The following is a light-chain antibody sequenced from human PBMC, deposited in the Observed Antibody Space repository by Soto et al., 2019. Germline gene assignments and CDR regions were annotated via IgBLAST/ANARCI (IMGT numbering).Light chain of an antibody. CDR2: EVS. CDR3: SSYTSSSTPV. CDR1: SSAVDGYHY. V-gene: IGLV2-14*01. J-gene: IGLJ1*01. Sequence: QSALTQPASVSGSPLQSITLSFTGTSSAVDGYHYVSWYPQHPGNAPKLMIYEVSNRPSGVSHRFSGSKSGNTASLTISGLQAEDEADYYCSSYTSSSTPVFGTGTKVTVL.